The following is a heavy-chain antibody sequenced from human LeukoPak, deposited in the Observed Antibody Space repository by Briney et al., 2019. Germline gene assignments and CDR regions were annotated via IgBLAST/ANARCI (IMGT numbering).Heavy chain of an antibody. J-gene: IGHJ4*02. Sequence: GGSLRLSCAASGFTFSSYAMSWVRQAPGKGLEWVSAISGSGGSTYYADSVKGRFTISRDNSKNTLYLQMNSLRAEDTAVYYCAKGGAKWELLAIDYWGQGTLVTVSS. CDR1: GFTFSSYA. CDR3: AKGGAKWELLAIDY. V-gene: IGHV3-23*01. CDR2: ISGSGGST. D-gene: IGHD1-26*01.